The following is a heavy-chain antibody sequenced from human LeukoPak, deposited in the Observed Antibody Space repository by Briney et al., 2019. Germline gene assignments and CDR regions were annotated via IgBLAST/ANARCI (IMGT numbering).Heavy chain of an antibody. CDR1: GGTFSSYA. CDR2: INAGNGNT. CDR3: ARDQGYWYFDL. J-gene: IGHJ2*01. Sequence: GAPVKVSCKASGGTFSSYAISWVRQAPGQGLEWMGWINAGNGNTKYSQKFQGRVTITRDTSASTAYMELSSLRSEDTAVYYCARDQGYWYFDLWGRGTLVTVSS. V-gene: IGHV1-3*01.